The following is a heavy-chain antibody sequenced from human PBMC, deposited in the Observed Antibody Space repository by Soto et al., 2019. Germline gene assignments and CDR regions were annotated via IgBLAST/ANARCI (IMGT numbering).Heavy chain of an antibody. CDR2: IITLLDGA. J-gene: IGHJ5*02. D-gene: IGHD1-1*01. Sequence: QVQLVQSGAEVKQPGSSVKVSCKASGGTLSSYSFVWMRQAPGQGLEWMGRIITLLDGANYAQKFQGRAIITADKPTSTSCRELSRLISAATPVEYCARRTGNEEGTWFDTWGQGTLVTVSS. V-gene: IGHV1-69*02. CDR3: ARRTGNEEGTWFDT. CDR1: GGTLSSYS.